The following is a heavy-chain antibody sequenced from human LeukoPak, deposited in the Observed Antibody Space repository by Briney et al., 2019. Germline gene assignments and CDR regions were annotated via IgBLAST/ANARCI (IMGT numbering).Heavy chain of an antibody. CDR2: IYYSGST. D-gene: IGHD6-13*01. V-gene: IGHV4-59*01. CDR1: GGSIGSYY. CDR3: ARVYYSSSYDYWYFDL. Sequence: PSETLSLTCAVSGGSIGSYYWNWIRQPPGKGLEWIGYIYYSGSTNYNPSLKSRVTISVDTSKNQFSLKLSSVTAADTAVYYCARVYYSSSYDYWYFDLWGRGTLVTVSS. J-gene: IGHJ2*01.